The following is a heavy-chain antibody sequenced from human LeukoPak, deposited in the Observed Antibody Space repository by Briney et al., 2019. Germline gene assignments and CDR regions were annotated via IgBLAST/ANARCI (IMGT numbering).Heavy chain of an antibody. CDR1: GXTFSDYY. J-gene: IGHJ4*02. CDR3: ARGDRAIDY. CDR2: ISGSSRDT. V-gene: IGHV3-11*05. Sequence: GGSLRLSCAASGXTFSDYYMSWIRQAPGKGLEWVSYISGSSRDTNYADPVKGRFTISRDNAKNSLYLQMNSLRAEDMAIYYCARGDRAIDYWGQGTLVTVSS. D-gene: IGHD1-14*01.